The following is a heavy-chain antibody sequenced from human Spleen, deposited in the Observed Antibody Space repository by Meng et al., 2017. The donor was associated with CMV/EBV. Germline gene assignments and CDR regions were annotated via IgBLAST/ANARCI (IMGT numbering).Heavy chain of an antibody. J-gene: IGHJ4*02. CDR3: AREPEWELGY. CDR1: GFTVSSNY. CDR2: IYSDGDT. D-gene: IGHD1-26*01. Sequence: LRLSCVASGFTVSSNYMSWVRQPPGKGLEWVSIIYSDGDTYYADSVKGRFTISRDNSKNTLYLQMNSLRAEDTALYYCAREPEWELGYWGQGTLVTVSS. V-gene: IGHV3-53*01.